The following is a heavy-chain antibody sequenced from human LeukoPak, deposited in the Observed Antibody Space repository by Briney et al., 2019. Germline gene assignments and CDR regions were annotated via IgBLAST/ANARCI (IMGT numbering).Heavy chain of an antibody. J-gene: IGHJ5*02. D-gene: IGHD6-19*01. Sequence: SETLSLTCTVSGGSISSYYWSWIRQPPAKGLEWIGYIYYSGSTNYNPSLKSRVTISVDTSKNQFSLKLSSVTAADTAVYYCARGPYSSGWFSGWFDPWGQGTLVTVSS. CDR2: IYYSGST. CDR1: GGSISSYY. V-gene: IGHV4-59*01. CDR3: ARGPYSSGWFSGWFDP.